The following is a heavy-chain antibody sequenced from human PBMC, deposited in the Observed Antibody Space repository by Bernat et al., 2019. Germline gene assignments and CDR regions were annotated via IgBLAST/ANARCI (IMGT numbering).Heavy chain of an antibody. CDR2: MNPKSGNT. J-gene: IGHJ4*02. V-gene: IGHV1-8*01. CDR1: GYTFTSYD. CDR3: AKGSPSGSWSFYY. D-gene: IGHD6-13*01. Sequence: QVQLVQSGAEVKKPGASVKVSCKAPGYTFTSYDINWVRQATGQGLEWMGWMNPKSGNTGYAQKFQGRVTMTRNTSISTAYMELSRLGSEETAVYYCAKGSPSGSWSFYYWSLGTLVTISS.